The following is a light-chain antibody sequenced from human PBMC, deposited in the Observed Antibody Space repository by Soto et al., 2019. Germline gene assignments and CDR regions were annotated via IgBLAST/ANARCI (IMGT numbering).Light chain of an antibody. Sequence: QSALTQPASVSGSPGKSITISCTGTSSDVGNSDYVSWYQHHPGKAPKLMISVVTNRPSGGSNRFSGSNSSNTASLTISGLQAEDEVDYYCSLSATGTTSHVVFGGGTMLTV. CDR1: SSDVGNSDY. CDR3: SLSATGTTSHVV. CDR2: VVT. J-gene: IGLJ2*01. V-gene: IGLV2-14*03.